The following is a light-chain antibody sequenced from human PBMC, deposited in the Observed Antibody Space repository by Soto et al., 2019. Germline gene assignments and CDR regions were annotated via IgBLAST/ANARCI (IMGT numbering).Light chain of an antibody. CDR1: SSNIGAGYE. J-gene: IGLJ1*01. CDR2: ENN. CDR3: QSYDSSLSGYV. V-gene: IGLV1-40*01. Sequence: QSVLTQPPSVSEAPGQRVTISCTGSSSNIGAGYEAHWYQQVPGTAPKLLLYENNNRPSGFPDRFSGSKSGTSASLAITGLQAEDEAEYYCQSYDSSLSGYVFGTGTKVTVL.